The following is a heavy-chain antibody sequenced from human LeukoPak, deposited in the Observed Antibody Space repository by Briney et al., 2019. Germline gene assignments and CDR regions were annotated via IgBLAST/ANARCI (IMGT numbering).Heavy chain of an antibody. V-gene: IGHV1-69*13. D-gene: IGHD3-16*01. CDR2: IIPIFGTA. J-gene: IGHJ5*02. CDR1: GGTFSSYA. Sequence: SVKVSCKASGGTFSSYAISWVRQAPGQGLEWVGGIIPIFGTANYAQKFQGRVTITADESTSTAYMELSSLRSEDTAVYYCARDLRQALRGSSVWFDPWGQGTLVTVSS. CDR3: ARDLRQALRGSSVWFDP.